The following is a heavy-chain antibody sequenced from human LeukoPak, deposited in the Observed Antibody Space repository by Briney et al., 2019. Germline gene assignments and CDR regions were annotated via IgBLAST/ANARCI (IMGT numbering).Heavy chain of an antibody. CDR2: IKQDGSEK. D-gene: IGHD2-2*02. CDR3: ARGGVNVPAAIQGDY. Sequence: GGSLRLSCAASGFTFSSYWMSWVRQAPGNGLEWVANIKQDGSEKYYVDSVKGRFTISRDNAKNSLYLQMNSLRAEDTAVYYCARGGVNVPAAIQGDYWGQGTLVTVSS. J-gene: IGHJ4*02. V-gene: IGHV3-7*01. CDR1: GFTFSSYW.